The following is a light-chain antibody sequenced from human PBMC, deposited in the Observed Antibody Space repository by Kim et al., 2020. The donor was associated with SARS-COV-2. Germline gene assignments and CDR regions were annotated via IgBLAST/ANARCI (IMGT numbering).Light chain of an antibody. J-gene: IGKJ5*01. Sequence: EIVLTQSPGTLSLSPGERATPSCRASQSVSSSYLAWYQQKPGQAPRLLIYGESSRATGIPDRFSVSGSGTDFTLTISRLEPEDFAVYYFQQHVPSTPFTFRQGTRVDI. CDR3: QQHVPSTPFT. CDR2: GES. CDR1: QSVSSSY. V-gene: IGKV3-20*01.